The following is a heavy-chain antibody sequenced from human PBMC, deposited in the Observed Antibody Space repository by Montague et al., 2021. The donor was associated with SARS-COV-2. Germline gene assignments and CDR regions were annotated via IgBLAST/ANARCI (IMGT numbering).Heavy chain of an antibody. D-gene: IGHD6-19*01. CDR2: IHYTGSA. CDR1: GGSINNYY. Sequence: SETLSLTCTVSGGSINNYYWSWIRQPPEKGPEWIAFIHYTGSANYNPSLKSRATISVDPYKNQCSLKLTSVTAADAALCYCARHLAVGTSGFDIWGQGTMVTVSS. V-gene: IGHV4-59*08. J-gene: IGHJ3*02. CDR3: ARHLAVGTSGFDI.